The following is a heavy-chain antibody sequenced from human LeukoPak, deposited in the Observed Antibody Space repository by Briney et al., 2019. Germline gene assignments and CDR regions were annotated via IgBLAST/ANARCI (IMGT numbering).Heavy chain of an antibody. V-gene: IGHV4-59*06. Sequence: SETLSLTCTVSGDSISSHFWSWIRQHPGKGLEWIGYIYYSGSTYYNPSLKSRVTISVDTSKNQFSLKLSSVTAADTAVYYCARIPLGDSSGYLGFYHFDYWGQGTLVTVSS. CDR2: IYYSGST. CDR3: ARIPLGDSSGYLGFYHFDY. CDR1: GDSISSHF. D-gene: IGHD3-22*01. J-gene: IGHJ4*02.